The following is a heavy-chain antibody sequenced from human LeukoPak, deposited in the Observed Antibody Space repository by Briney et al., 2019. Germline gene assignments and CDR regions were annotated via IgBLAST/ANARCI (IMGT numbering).Heavy chain of an antibody. J-gene: IGHJ5*02. CDR2: IYYSGST. D-gene: IGHD3-10*01. CDR3: ARDLMVRGVNNWFDP. Sequence: SETLSLTCTVSGGSISSYYWSWIRQPPGKGQEWIGYIYYSGSTNYNPSLKSRVTISVDTSKNQFSLKLSSVTAADTAVYYCARDLMVRGVNNWFDPWGQGTLVTVSS. V-gene: IGHV4-59*01. CDR1: GGSISSYY.